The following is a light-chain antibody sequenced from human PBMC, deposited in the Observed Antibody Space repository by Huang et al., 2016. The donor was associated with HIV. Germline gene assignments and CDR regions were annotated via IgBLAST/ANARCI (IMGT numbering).Light chain of an antibody. CDR3: QQNYGSPFT. Sequence: DIQMTQSPSPLFASVGDRVNITCRAGQRISNYLSWYQQRPGKAPKRLVYGASRLQSGVPSRFSGSGSGTDFTLTISSLQPEDFATYYCQQNYGSPFTFGGGTKVDIK. CDR1: QRISNY. J-gene: IGKJ4*01. V-gene: IGKV1-39*01. CDR2: GAS.